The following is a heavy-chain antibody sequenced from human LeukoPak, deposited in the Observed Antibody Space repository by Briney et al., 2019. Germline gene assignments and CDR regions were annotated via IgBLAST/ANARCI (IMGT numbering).Heavy chain of an antibody. V-gene: IGHV3-30-3*01. CDR2: ISYDGSNK. CDR1: GFTFSSYA. D-gene: IGHD3-16*01. CDR3: AKDQPLVYFDY. J-gene: IGHJ4*02. Sequence: GGFLRLSCAASGFTFSSYAMHWVRQAPGKGLEWVAVISYDGSNKYYADSVKGRFTISRDNSKNTLYLQMNSLRAEDTAVYFCAKDQPLVYFDYWGQGTLVTVSS.